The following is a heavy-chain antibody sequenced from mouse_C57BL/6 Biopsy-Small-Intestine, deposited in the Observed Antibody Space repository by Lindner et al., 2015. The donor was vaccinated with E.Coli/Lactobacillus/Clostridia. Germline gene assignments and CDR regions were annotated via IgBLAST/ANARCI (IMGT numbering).Heavy chain of an antibody. Sequence: VQLQESGAELVRPGASVKLSCTASGFNIKDDYMHWVKQRPEQGLEWIGWIDPENGDTEYASKFQDKATITADTSSNTAYLQLSSLTSEDTAVYYCSTSGWGRAMDHWGQGTSVTVSS. CDR3: STSGWGRAMDH. D-gene: IGHD1-1*02. CDR1: GFNIKDDY. CDR2: IDPENGDT. V-gene: IGHV14-4*01. J-gene: IGHJ4*01.